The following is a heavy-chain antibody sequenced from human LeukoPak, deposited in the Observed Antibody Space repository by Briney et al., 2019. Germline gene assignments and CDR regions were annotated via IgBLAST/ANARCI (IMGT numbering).Heavy chain of an antibody. J-gene: IGHJ4*02. D-gene: IGHD3-10*01. CDR2: ISSSSSYI. Sequence: PGGSLRLSCAASGFTFSSYSMNWVRQAPGKGLEWVSSISSSSSYIYYADSVKGRFTISRDNAKNSLYLQMNSLRAEDTAVYYCAIWGGSGSYQGYWGQGTLVTVSS. V-gene: IGHV3-21*01. CDR3: AIWGGSGSYQGY. CDR1: GFTFSSYS.